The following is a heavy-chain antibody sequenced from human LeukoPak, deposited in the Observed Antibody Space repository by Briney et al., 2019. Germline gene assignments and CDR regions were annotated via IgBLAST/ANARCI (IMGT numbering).Heavy chain of an antibody. CDR2: INPNSGGT. CDR1: GYTFTCYY. CDR3: ARDYSSSWYYFDY. Sequence: GASVKVSCKASGYTFTCYYMHWVRQAPGQGLEWMGWINPNSGGTNYAQKFQGRVTMTRDTSISTAYMELSRLRSDDTAVYYCARDYSSSWYYFDYWGQGTLVTVSS. D-gene: IGHD6-13*01. V-gene: IGHV1-2*02. J-gene: IGHJ4*02.